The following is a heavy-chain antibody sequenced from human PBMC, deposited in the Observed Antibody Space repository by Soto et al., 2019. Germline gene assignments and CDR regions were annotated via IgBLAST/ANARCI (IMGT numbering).Heavy chain of an antibody. D-gene: IGHD3-10*01. CDR2: IYPGDSDT. J-gene: IGHJ6*03. CDR3: ARLMRDGFGELLRGYYYYYMDV. V-gene: IGHV5-51*01. Sequence: GESLKISCKGSGYSFTSYWIGWVRQMPGKGLEWMGIIYPGDSDTRYSPSFQGQVTISVDKSISTAYLQWSSLKASDTAMYYCARLMRDGFGELLRGYYYYYMDVWGKGTTVTVSS. CDR1: GYSFTSYW.